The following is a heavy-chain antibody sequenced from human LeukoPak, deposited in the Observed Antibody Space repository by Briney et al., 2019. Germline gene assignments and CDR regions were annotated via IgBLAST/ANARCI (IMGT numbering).Heavy chain of an antibody. V-gene: IGHV3-21*04. CDR2: ISSSSSYI. CDR1: GFTFSSYS. D-gene: IGHD3-9*01. CDR3: AKDRGLYDILTGYDDAFDI. Sequence: GGSLRLSCAASGFTFSSYSMNWVRQAPGKGLEWVSSISSSSSYIYYADSVKGRFTISRDNAKNSLYLQMNSLRAEDTAIYYCAKDRGLYDILTGYDDAFDIWGQGTMVTVSS. J-gene: IGHJ3*02.